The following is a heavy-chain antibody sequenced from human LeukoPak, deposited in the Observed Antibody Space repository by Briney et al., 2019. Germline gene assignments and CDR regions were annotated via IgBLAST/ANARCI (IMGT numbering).Heavy chain of an antibody. D-gene: IGHD3-22*01. J-gene: IGHJ4*02. V-gene: IGHV3-15*01. Sequence: PGGSLRLSCSASGFTFSNAWMSSVRQAPGKGLELVGRIKSKTDGGTTDYAAPVKGTFTISRDDSKNTLYLQMNSLKTADTAVYYCTTSDYYDSKGDYWGQGTLVTVSS. CDR2: IKSKTDGGTT. CDR1: GFTFSNAW. CDR3: TTSDYYDSKGDY.